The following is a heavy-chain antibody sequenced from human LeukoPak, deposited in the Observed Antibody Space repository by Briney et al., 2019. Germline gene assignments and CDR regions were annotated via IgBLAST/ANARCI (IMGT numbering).Heavy chain of an antibody. V-gene: IGHV4-39*07. D-gene: IGHD5-18*01. CDR1: GGSISSSSYY. Sequence: SETLSLTCTVSGGSISSSSYYWGWIRQPPGKGLEWIGSIYYSGSTYYNPSLKSRVTISVDTSKNQFSLKLSSVTAADTAVYYCARKRGGYSYAHDYYYYMDVWGKGTTVTVSS. J-gene: IGHJ6*03. CDR3: ARKRGGYSYAHDYYYYMDV. CDR2: IYYSGST.